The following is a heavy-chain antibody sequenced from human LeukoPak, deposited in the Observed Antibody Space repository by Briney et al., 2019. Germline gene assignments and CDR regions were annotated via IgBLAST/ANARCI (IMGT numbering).Heavy chain of an antibody. V-gene: IGHV1-18*01. CDR2: ISAYNGNT. J-gene: IGHJ4*02. CDR1: GYTFTSYG. CDR3: ARDSTVTTFSSNFDY. Sequence: GASVKVSCKASGYTFTSYGISWVRQAPGQGLEWMGWISAYNGNTNYAQKLQGRVTMTTDTSTSTAYMELRSLRSDDTAVYYCARDSTVTTFSSNFDYWGQGTLVTVSS. D-gene: IGHD4-17*01.